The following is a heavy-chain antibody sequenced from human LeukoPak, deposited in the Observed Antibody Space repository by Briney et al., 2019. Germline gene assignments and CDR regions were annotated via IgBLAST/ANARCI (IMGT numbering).Heavy chain of an antibody. CDR2: IYYSGGT. J-gene: IGHJ5*02. CDR1: GGSISSSSYY. CDR3: ARLSAVAGTGYNWFDP. D-gene: IGHD6-19*01. Sequence: SETLSLTCTVSGGSISSSSYYWGWIRQPPGKGLEWIGSIYYSGGTYYNPSLKSRVTISVDTSKNQFSLKLSSVTAADTAVYYCARLSAVAGTGYNWFDPWGQGTLVTVSS. V-gene: IGHV4-39*01.